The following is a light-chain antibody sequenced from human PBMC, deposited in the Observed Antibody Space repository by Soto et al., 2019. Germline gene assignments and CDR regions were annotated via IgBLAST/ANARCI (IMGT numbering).Light chain of an antibody. J-gene: IGKJ4*01. CDR3: QQYNEWPLT. V-gene: IGKV3-15*01. CDR1: QSVSNN. Sequence: EIVMTQSPATLSVSPGERATLSCRASQSVSNNVAWYQQKPGQAPRLLIYHAATSATGIPARFSGSGSGTEVILTISSLQAEYFAFYYCQQYNEWPLTFGGGTKVEIK. CDR2: HAA.